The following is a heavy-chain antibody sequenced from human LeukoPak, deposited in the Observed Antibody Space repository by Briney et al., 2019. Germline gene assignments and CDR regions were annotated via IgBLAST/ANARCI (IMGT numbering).Heavy chain of an antibody. CDR1: GFSLSAYN. D-gene: IGHD3-16*01. CDR3: ATNRYVPALQYYCMDP. J-gene: IGHJ6*03. CDR2: ISSSSATI. V-gene: IGHV3-48*01. Sequence: PGGSLRLSCEGSGFSLSAYNMNWVRQAPGKGLESVSYISSSSATIFYADSVKGRFTISRDNAKNSLYLQMNSLRPEDTAVYFCATNRYVPALQYYCMDPWGKGTTVTVSS.